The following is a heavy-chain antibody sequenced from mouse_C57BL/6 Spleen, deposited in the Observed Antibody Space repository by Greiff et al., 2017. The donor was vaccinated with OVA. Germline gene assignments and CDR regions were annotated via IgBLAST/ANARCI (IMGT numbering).Heavy chain of an antibody. V-gene: IGHV3-1*01. CDR1: GYSITSGYD. CDR3: ARELLRYFDV. J-gene: IGHJ1*03. Sequence: ASQSLSLTCTVTGYSITSGYDWHWIRHFPGNKLEWMGYISYSGSTNYNPSLKSRISITHDTSKNHFFLKLNSVTTEDTATYYCARELLRYFDVWGTGTTVTVSS. CDR2: ISYSGST. D-gene: IGHD1-1*01.